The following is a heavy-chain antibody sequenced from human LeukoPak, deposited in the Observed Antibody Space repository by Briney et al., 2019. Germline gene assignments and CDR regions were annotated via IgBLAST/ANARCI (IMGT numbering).Heavy chain of an antibody. Sequence: GASVKVSCKSSGYKFIDYYMHWVRQAPGQGLEWMGWINPNSGGTNYAQKFQGRVSTTRDTSINTLYMDLSSLRSDDTAVYYCAREPRPRGGWFVSEWGQGTRVTVSS. D-gene: IGHD6-19*01. CDR1: GYKFIDYY. CDR2: INPNSGGT. CDR3: AREPRPRGGWFVSE. J-gene: IGHJ4*02. V-gene: IGHV1-2*02.